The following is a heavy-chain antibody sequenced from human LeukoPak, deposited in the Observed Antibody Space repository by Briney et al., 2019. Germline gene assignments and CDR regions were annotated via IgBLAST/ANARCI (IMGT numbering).Heavy chain of an antibody. V-gene: IGHV4-34*01. CDR3: ARGSTPPRYSSSPTGFDYWAKRSAPRYSSSPTGFDY. Sequence: PSETLSLTCAVSGGSFSGYYWSWIRQPPGKGLEWIGEINHSGSTNYNPSLKSRVTISVDTSKNQFSLKLSSVTAADMAVYYCARGSTPPRYSSSPTGFDYWAKRSAPRYSSSPTGFDYWGQGTLVTVSS. D-gene: IGHD6-13*01. CDR1: GGSFSGYY. CDR2: INHSGST. J-gene: IGHJ4*02.